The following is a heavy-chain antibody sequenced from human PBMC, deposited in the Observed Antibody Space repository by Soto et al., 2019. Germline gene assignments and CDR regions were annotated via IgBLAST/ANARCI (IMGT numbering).Heavy chain of an antibody. D-gene: IGHD2-21*02. V-gene: IGHV4-34*01. J-gene: IGHJ6*02. CDR3: ARADRTLVTSYSLDV. CDR2: INHSGTI. Sequence: SETLPLTCAVYGGSFSGYYRTWIRQPPGKGLEWIGEINHSGTINFNPSLKGRLTISLDTSKKHFSLKLSSVTDADTAAYYCARADRTLVTSYSLDVWGQGTTVTVSS. CDR1: GGSFSGYY.